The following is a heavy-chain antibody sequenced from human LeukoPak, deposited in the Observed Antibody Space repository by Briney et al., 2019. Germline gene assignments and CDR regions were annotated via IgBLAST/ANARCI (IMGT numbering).Heavy chain of an antibody. D-gene: IGHD4-11*01. Sequence: PGGSLRLSCTASGFTFSNFWMGWVRQAPGKGLEWVANIKEDGTETYYVDSVKGRFTISRDNAKNSLYLQMSSLRVEDTAVYYCAKEGRSLQTYWGQGTLVIVSS. CDR3: AKEGRSLQTY. V-gene: IGHV3-7*03. CDR1: GFTFSNFW. J-gene: IGHJ4*02. CDR2: IKEDGTET.